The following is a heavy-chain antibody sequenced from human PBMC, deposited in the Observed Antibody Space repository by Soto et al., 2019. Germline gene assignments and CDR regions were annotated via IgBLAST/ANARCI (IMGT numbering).Heavy chain of an antibody. J-gene: IGHJ3*02. D-gene: IGHD2-15*01. V-gene: IGHV1-8*01. Sequence: ASVKVSCKASGYTFTSYDINWVRQATGQGLEWMGWMNPNSGNTDYSQKFQGRVTMTRDTSVSTAYMELSSLRSEDTAVYYCATDYSADAFDIWGQGTMVTVSS. CDR1: GYTFTSYD. CDR3: ATDYSADAFDI. CDR2: MNPNSGNT.